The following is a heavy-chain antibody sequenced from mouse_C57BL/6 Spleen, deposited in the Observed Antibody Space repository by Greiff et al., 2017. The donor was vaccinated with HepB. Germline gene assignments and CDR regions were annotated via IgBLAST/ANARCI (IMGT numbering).Heavy chain of an antibody. CDR1: GFTFSNYW. V-gene: IGHV6-3*01. D-gene: IGHD1-1*01. CDR3: TGITTVVATGDY. CDR2: IRLKSDNYAT. J-gene: IGHJ2*01. Sequence: EVMLVESGGGLVQPGGSMKLSCVASGFTFSNYWMNWVRQSPEKGLEWVAQIRLKSDNYATHYAESVKGRFTISRDDSKSSVYLQLNNLRAEDTGIYYCTGITTVVATGDYWGQGTTLTVSS.